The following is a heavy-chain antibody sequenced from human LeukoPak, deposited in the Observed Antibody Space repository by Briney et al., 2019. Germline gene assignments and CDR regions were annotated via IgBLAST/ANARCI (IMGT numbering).Heavy chain of an antibody. J-gene: IGHJ4*02. V-gene: IGHV3-7*01. CDR1: GFTFSSYW. Sequence: GGSLRLSCAASGFTFSSYWMTWVRQAPGKGLEWVANIKQGGSGKYYVDSVKGRFTISRDNAKNSLYLQMNSLRAEDSAVYYCARANGGYYGGYPSTYWGQGTLVTVSS. D-gene: IGHD4-23*01. CDR3: ARANGGYYGGYPSTY. CDR2: IKQGGSGK.